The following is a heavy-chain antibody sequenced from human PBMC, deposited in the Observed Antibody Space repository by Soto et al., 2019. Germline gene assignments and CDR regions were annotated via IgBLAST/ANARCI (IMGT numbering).Heavy chain of an antibody. Sequence: SETLSLTCTVSGDSISSYYWSWIRQPAGKGMEWIGRIHTTENTNYNPSLKSRVTMSIDTSNNQFSLKLTSLTAADTAVYYCARALSSAAGLYFDYWGQGTLVSVSS. CDR1: GDSISSYY. CDR2: IHTTENT. CDR3: ARALSSAAGLYFDY. J-gene: IGHJ4*02. V-gene: IGHV4-4*07. D-gene: IGHD6-13*01.